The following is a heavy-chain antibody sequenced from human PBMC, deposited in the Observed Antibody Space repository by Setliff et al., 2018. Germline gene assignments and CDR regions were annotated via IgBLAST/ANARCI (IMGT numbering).Heavy chain of an antibody. CDR3: RYWSGYYNNDY. CDR1: GASINSGTYY. CDR2: LHTSGST. Sequence: SETLSLTCAVSGASINSGTYYWSWIRQPAGKGLEWVGRLHTSGSTNYNPSLKSRLTISVDASTNQFSLKLYSVTAADTAVYYCRYWSGYYNNDYWGQGTLVTV. J-gene: IGHJ4*02. V-gene: IGHV4-61*02. D-gene: IGHD3-3*01.